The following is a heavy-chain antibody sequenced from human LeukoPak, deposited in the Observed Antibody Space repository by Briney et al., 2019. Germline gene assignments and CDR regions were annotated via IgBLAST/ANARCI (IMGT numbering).Heavy chain of an antibody. CDR3: ARAGLPPIFDY. J-gene: IGHJ4*02. Sequence: GGSLRLSCAASGVIVSSNHMSWVRQAPGKGLEWVSVIYSGGSTYYADSVKGRFTISRDNSKNTLYLQMNGLRAEDTAVYYCARAGLPPIFDYWGQGTLVTVSS. CDR2: IYSGGST. CDR1: GVIVSSNH. V-gene: IGHV3-66*01.